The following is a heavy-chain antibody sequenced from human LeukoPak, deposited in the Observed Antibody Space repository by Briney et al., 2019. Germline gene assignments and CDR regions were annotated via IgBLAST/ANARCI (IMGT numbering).Heavy chain of an antibody. V-gene: IGHV3-23*01. CDR1: GFTFSSYA. D-gene: IGHD6-13*01. Sequence: PGGSLRPSCAAAGFTFSSYAMSWVRQAPGKGLEWVSAISGSGGSTYYADSVKGRFTISRDNSKNTLYLQMNSLRAEDTAVYYCAKDFSSWYSYYFDYWGQGTLVTVSS. J-gene: IGHJ4*02. CDR2: ISGSGGST. CDR3: AKDFSSWYSYYFDY.